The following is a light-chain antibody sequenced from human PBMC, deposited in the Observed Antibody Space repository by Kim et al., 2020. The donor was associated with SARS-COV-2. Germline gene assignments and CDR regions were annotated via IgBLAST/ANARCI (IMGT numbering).Light chain of an antibody. J-gene: IGLJ3*02. CDR2: QDS. CDR1: KLGDKY. V-gene: IGLV3-1*01. CDR3: QAWDSSTAPV. Sequence: SYELTQPPSVSVSPGQTASITCSGDKLGDKYACWYQQKPGQSPVLVINQDSKRPSGIPERFSGSNSGNTATLTISGTQSMDEADYYCQAWDSSTAPVFGGGTKLTV.